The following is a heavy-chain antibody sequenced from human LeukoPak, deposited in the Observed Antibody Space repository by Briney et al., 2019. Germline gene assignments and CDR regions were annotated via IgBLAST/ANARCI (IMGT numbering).Heavy chain of an antibody. CDR2: IYHSGST. J-gene: IGHJ4*02. V-gene: IGHV4-38-2*02. D-gene: IGHD5-12*01. CDR1: GYSISSGYY. CDR3: ASTPIRYSGYDPTHYFDY. Sequence: PSETLSLTCTVSGYSISSGYYWGWIRQPPGKGLEWIGSIYHSGSTYYNPSLKSRVTISVDTSKNQFSLKLSSVTAADTAVYYCASTPIRYSGYDPTHYFDYWGQGTLVTVSS.